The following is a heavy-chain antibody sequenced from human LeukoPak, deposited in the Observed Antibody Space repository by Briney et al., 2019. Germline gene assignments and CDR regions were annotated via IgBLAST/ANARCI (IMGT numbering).Heavy chain of an antibody. CDR2: INTNTGNP. Sequence: ASVKVSCKASGYTFTSYAMNWVRQAPGQGLEWMGWINTNTGNPTYAQGLTGRFVFSLDTSVSTAYLQISSLKAEDTAVYYCARDTSFQYMVRGVSSPFDPWGQGTLVTVSS. V-gene: IGHV7-4-1*02. D-gene: IGHD3-10*01. CDR1: GYTFTSYA. J-gene: IGHJ5*02. CDR3: ARDTSFQYMVRGVSSPFDP.